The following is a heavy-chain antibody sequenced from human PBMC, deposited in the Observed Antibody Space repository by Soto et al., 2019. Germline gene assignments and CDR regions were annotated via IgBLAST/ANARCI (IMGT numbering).Heavy chain of an antibody. Sequence: EVQLVESGGGLVQPGGSLRLSCAASGFTVSSNYMSWVRQAPGKGLEWVSVIYSGGSTYYADSVKGRFTISRDNSKNTLYLQMNSPGAEDTAVYYCAALIAAAVVDYWGQGTLVTVSS. CDR2: IYSGGST. D-gene: IGHD6-13*01. CDR1: GFTVSSNY. J-gene: IGHJ4*02. CDR3: AALIAAAVVDY. V-gene: IGHV3-66*01.